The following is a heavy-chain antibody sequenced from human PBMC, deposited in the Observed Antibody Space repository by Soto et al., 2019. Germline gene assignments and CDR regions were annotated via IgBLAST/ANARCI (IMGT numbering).Heavy chain of an antibody. CDR1: GGSISSSNW. J-gene: IGHJ4*02. CDR2: IYHRGST. CDR3: ASASGVGATWSNDY. D-gene: IGHD1-26*01. V-gene: IGHV4-4*02. Sequence: QVPLQESGPGLVKPSGTLSLTCAVSGGSISSSNWWSWVRPPPGKGLEWIGEIYHRGSTNYHPSLQRRFTISVGKSENQFSLTLSAVAAANTAGYYCASASGVGATWSNDYWGQVTLVTVSS.